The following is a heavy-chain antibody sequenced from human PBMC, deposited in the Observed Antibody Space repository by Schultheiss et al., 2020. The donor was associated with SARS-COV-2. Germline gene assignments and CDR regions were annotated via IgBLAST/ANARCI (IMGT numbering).Heavy chain of an antibody. CDR1: GYSFTTYW. CDR3: ARMPFSFYYYYGMDV. D-gene: IGHD2-2*01. Sequence: GESLKISCKASGYSFTTYWIGWVRQMPGKGLEWMGIIFPGDSDTTYSPSFQGQVTISADKSISTAYLQWSSLKASDTAMYYCARMPFSFYYYYGMDVWGQGTTVTVSS. J-gene: IGHJ6*02. V-gene: IGHV5-51*01. CDR2: IFPGDSDT.